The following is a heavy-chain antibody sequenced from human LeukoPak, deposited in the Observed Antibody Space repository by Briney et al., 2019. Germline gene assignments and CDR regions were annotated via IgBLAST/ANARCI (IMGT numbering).Heavy chain of an antibody. CDR3: AYDSSGYYYDDY. V-gene: IGHV3-21*01. CDR1: GFTFSSYT. Sequence: GGSLRLSCAASGFTFSSYTMNWVRQAPGKGLEWVSSISSSSSYIYYADSVKGRFTISRDNAKNSLYLQMNSLRAEDTAVYYCAYDSSGYYYDDYWGQGTLVTVSS. J-gene: IGHJ4*02. D-gene: IGHD3-22*01. CDR2: ISSSSSYI.